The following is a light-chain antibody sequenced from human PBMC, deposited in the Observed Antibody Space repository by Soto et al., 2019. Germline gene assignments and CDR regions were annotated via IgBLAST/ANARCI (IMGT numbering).Light chain of an antibody. CDR3: QQYRTSPWT. V-gene: IGKV3-20*01. J-gene: IGKJ1*01. Sequence: EIVLTQSPGTLSVSPGERATLSCRASQSLSSNYLAWFQQKPGQAPRLLSYGASSRATGIPDRFSGSGSGTDFTLTISRLEPEDFALYYCQQYRTSPWTFGQGTKVDI. CDR2: GAS. CDR1: QSLSSNY.